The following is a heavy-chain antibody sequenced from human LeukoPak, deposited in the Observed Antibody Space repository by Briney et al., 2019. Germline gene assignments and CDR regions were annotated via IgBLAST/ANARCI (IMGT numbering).Heavy chain of an antibody. D-gene: IGHD3-10*01. Sequence: GGSLRLSCAASGFTVSNNYMTWVRQAPGKGLEWVSVIYSGGNTYYAGSVKGRFTISRDSSKNTLYLQMNSLRAEDTAVYYCARPGITMVRGGNVNWFDPWGQGTLVTVSS. V-gene: IGHV3-53*01. CDR1: GFTVSNNY. J-gene: IGHJ5*02. CDR2: IYSGGNT. CDR3: ARPGITMVRGGNVNWFDP.